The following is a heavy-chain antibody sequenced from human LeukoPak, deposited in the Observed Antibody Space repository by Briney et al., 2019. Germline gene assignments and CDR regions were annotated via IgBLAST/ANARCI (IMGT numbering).Heavy chain of an antibody. V-gene: IGHV3-64*02. D-gene: IGHD4-23*01. CDR1: GFSFSAHA. CDR3: ARDHDFGGPDY. J-gene: IGHJ4*02. CDR2: ITSDGRST. Sequence: PGGSLRLSCAASGFSFSAHAMHWVRQAPGKGLQYVSGITSDGRSTFYGDSVKGRFIISRDNSRNTLFLQMGNVRTDDTAVYYCARDHDFGGPDYWGQGTLVAVSP.